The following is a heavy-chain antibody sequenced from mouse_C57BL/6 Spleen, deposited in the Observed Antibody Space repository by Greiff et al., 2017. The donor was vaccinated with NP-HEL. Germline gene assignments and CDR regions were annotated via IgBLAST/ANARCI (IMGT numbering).Heavy chain of an antibody. CDR3: ARGDYDYDGVLYWYFDV. CDR1: GYTFTGYW. V-gene: IGHV1-9*01. CDR2: ILPGSGST. Sequence: VKLMESGAELMKSGASVKLSCKATGYTFTGYWIEWVKQRPGHGLEWIGEILPGSGSTNYNEKFKGKATFTADTSSNTAYMQLSSLTTEDSAIYYCARGDYDYDGVLYWYFDVWGTGTTVTVSS. J-gene: IGHJ1*03. D-gene: IGHD2-4*01.